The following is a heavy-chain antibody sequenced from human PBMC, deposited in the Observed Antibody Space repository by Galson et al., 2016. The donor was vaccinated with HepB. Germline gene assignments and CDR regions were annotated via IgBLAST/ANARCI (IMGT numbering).Heavy chain of an antibody. CDR1: GFTFSSYW. J-gene: IGHJ4*02. Sequence: SLRLSCAASGFTFSSYWMHWVREVPGKGLVWVSRINNDGSSTSYAGSVKGRFTISRDNAKNTVHLQMNSLRTEDTGVYYCTREDEGPYDYWGQGTLVTVSA. V-gene: IGHV3-74*01. CDR3: TREDEGPYDY. CDR2: INNDGSST.